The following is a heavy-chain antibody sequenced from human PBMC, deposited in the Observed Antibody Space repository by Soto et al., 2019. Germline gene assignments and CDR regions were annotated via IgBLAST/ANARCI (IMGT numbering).Heavy chain of an antibody. CDR3: ASRGYCSSTSCYRRETTGTVNDAFDI. CDR1: GYTFTSYY. CDR2: INPSGGST. Sequence: QVQLVQSGAEVKKPGASVKVSCKASGYTFTSYYMHWVRQAPGQGLEWMGIINPSGGSTSYAQKCQGRVTTTRDTSTSTVYMERSSLRSEDTAVYDCASRGYCSSTSCYRRETTGTVNDAFDIWGQGTMVTVSS. D-gene: IGHD2-2*01. V-gene: IGHV1-46*01. J-gene: IGHJ3*02.